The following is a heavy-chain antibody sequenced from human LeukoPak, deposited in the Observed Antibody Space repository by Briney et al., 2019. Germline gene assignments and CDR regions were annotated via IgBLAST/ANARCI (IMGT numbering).Heavy chain of an antibody. CDR2: ISTSGTSI. J-gene: IGHJ6*03. V-gene: IGHV3-11*04. CDR3: ARLAVVITGGYSYFYYYMNV. CDR1: GFTFSDYY. D-gene: IGHD3-22*01. Sequence: PGGSLRLSCAASGFTFSDYYMSWIRQAPGKGLEWVSYISTSGTSIYYADSVKGRFTISRDNAKNSLFLQMNSLRAEDTAVYYCARLAVVITGGYSYFYYYMNVWGKGTTVTVSS.